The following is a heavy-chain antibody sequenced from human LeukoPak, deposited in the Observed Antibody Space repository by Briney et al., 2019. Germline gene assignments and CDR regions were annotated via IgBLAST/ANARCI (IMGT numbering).Heavy chain of an antibody. CDR3: ARAQGYSGSPRRFDY. CDR1: GGSISSRSYY. V-gene: IGHV4-39*07. CDR2: IYYTGST. Sequence: PSETLSLTCTVSGGSISSRSYYWGWIRQPPGKGLEWIGSIYYTGSTYYNPSLKSRVTISVDTSKNQFSLKLSSVTAADTAVYYCARAQGYSGSPRRFDYWGQGTLVTVSS. J-gene: IGHJ4*02. D-gene: IGHD1-26*01.